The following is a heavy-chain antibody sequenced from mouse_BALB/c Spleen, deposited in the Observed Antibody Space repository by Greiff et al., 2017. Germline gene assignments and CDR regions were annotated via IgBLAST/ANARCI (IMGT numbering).Heavy chain of an antibody. J-gene: IGHJ2*01. CDR2: INPSTGYT. D-gene: IGHD1-1*01. Sequence: QVQLQQSGAELAKPGASVKMSCKASGYTFTSYWMHWVKQRPGQGLEWIGYINPSTGYTEYNQKFKDKATLTADKSSSTAYMQLSSLTSEDSAVYYCARPFYYYGSSVDYWGQGTTLTVSS. CDR3: ARPFYYYGSSVDY. CDR1: GYTFTSYW. V-gene: IGHV1-7*01.